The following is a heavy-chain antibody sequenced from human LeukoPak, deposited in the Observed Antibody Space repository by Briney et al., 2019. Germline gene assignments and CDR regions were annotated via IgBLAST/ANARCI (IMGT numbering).Heavy chain of an antibody. J-gene: IGHJ4*02. V-gene: IGHV3-15*01. CDR3: TAQGGSGYLRY. CDR2: IKRIIDGGTT. CDR1: GFTFSNTW. Sequence: GPLRLSCAASGFTFSNTWMNWVRQAPGKGLEWVGHIKRIIDGGTTDYAAPVKGRFTVSRDDSINTLYLQTSSLKTEDTAVYYCTAQGGSGYLRYWGQGTLVTVSS. D-gene: IGHD5-18*01.